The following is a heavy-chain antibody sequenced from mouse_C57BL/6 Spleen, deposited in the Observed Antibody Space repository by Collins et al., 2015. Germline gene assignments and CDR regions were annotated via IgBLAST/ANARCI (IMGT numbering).Heavy chain of an antibody. CDR2: IDPSDSYT. Sequence: QVQLQQPGAELVRPGTSVKLSCKASGYIFTTYWMHWVKQRPGQGLEWIGVIDPSDSYTNYNQKFKGKATLTVETSSSTAYIQLSSLTSEDSAVYYCARRGHFDVWGTGTTVTVS. J-gene: IGHJ1*03. D-gene: IGHD3-3*01. CDR1: GYIFTTYW. V-gene: IGHV1-59*01. CDR3: ARRGHFDV.